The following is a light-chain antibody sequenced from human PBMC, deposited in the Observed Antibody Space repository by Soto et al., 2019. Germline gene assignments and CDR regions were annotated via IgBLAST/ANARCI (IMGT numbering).Light chain of an antibody. V-gene: IGLV2-23*02. CDR3: CSYAGSTTFSYV. CDR1: SSDVGSYNL. CDR2: EVS. Sequence: QSVLTQPASVSGSPGQSITISCTGTSSDVGSYNLVSWYQQHPDKAPKVMIYEVSKRPSGVSNRFSGSKSGNTASLTISGLQAEDEADYYCCSYAGSTTFSYVFGTGTKVTVL. J-gene: IGLJ1*01.